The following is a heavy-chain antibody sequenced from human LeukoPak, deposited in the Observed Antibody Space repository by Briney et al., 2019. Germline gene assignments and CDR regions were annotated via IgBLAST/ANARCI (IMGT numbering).Heavy chain of an antibody. CDR3: ARMGERKYFQH. J-gene: IGHJ1*01. Sequence: GGSLRLSCAASGFIFKNYWMSWVRQAPGKGLEWVANIKQDGSEENYVDSVKGRFTISRDNAKNSLYLQMNSLRAEDTAVYYCARMGERKYFQHWGQGTLVTVSS. D-gene: IGHD3-16*01. CDR1: GFIFKNYW. V-gene: IGHV3-7*01. CDR2: IKQDGSEE.